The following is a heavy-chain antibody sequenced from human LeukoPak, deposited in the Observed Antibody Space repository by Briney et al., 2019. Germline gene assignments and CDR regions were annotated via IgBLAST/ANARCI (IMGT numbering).Heavy chain of an antibody. J-gene: IGHJ4*01. D-gene: IGHD4-17*01. Sequence: PSETLSLTCTVSGGSISSYYWSWIRQPPGKGLEWIGYINYSGSTNYNPSLKSRITMSVDTSKNQFSLKLSSVTAADTAMYYCAREGRQDYVYFDHWGHGSLVTVYS. CDR3: AREGRQDYVYFDH. V-gene: IGHV4-59*01. CDR1: GGSISSYY. CDR2: INYSGST.